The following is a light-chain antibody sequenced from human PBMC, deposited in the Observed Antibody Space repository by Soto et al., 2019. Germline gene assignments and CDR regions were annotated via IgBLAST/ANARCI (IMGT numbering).Light chain of an antibody. CDR2: ATS. J-gene: IGKJ3*01. V-gene: IGKV1-39*01. Sequence: DIQMTQSPSSLSASVGDRVTITCRASQTIINYLNWYQQKPGKAPRLLIYATSTLQSGVPSRFSGRDSGADFTLTINNLQPEDFATYYCQQPPYTFGPGTKVDIK. CDR1: QTIINY. CDR3: QQPPYT.